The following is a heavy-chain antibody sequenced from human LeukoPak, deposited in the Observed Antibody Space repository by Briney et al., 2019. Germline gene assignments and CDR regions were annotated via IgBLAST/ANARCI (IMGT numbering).Heavy chain of an antibody. CDR1: GFTFSSYA. J-gene: IGHJ5*02. Sequence: GGSLRLSCAASGFTFSSYAMHWVRQALGKGLEWVAVISYDGSNKYYADSVKGRFTISRDNSKNTLYLQMNSLRAEDTAVYYCARGAIWFGELSWFDPWGQGTLVTVSS. CDR2: ISYDGSNK. CDR3: ARGAIWFGELSWFDP. D-gene: IGHD3-10*01. V-gene: IGHV3-30-3*01.